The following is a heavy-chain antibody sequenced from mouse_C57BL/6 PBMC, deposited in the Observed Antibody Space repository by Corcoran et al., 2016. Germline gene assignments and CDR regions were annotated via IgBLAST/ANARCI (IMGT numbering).Heavy chain of an antibody. V-gene: IGHV9-3*01. CDR1: GYTFTTSG. CDR2: INTYSGVP. CDR3: ARRLLNYYAMDY. D-gene: IGHD2-3*01. Sequence: QIQLVQSGPELKKAGETVKIYCKDSGYTFTTSGMSWVKQAPGKGLKWMGWINTYSGVPTYADDFKGRFAFSLETSASTAYLQINNLKNEDTATYFCARRLLNYYAMDYWGQGTSVTVSS. J-gene: IGHJ4*01.